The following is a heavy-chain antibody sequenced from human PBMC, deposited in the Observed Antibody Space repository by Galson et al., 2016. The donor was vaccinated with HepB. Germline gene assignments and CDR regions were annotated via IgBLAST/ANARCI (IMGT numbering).Heavy chain of an antibody. CDR1: GYTFTANY. V-gene: IGHV1-2*02. CDR2: VNPKRGDG. J-gene: IGHJ2*01. CDR3: ARDPGRPGHFWYFDL. Sequence: SVKVSCKASGYTFTANYIHWVRQAPGQGLEYMGWVNPKRGDGVYAQKFQGRVTVTRDATVNTAYMELRNLRSDDTAMYFCARDPGRPGHFWYFDLWGRGTLVTVSS. D-gene: IGHD1-1*01.